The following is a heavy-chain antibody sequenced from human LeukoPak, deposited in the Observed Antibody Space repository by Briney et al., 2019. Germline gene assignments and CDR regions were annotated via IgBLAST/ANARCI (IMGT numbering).Heavy chain of an antibody. CDR1: GGTFSSYA. V-gene: IGHV1-69*13. CDR2: IIPIFGTA. D-gene: IGHD2-15*01. CDR3: ARVGPLGYYYGMDA. J-gene: IGHJ6*02. Sequence: SVKVSCKASGGTFSSYAISWVRQAPGQGLEWMGGIIPIFGTANYAQKFQGRVTITADESTSTAYMELSSLRSEDTAVYYCARVGPLGYYYGMDAWGQGTTVTVSS.